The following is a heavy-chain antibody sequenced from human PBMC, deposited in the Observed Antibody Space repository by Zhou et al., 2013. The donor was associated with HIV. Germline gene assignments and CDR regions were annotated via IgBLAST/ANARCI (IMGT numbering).Heavy chain of an antibody. J-gene: IGHJ4*02. Sequence: QVQLVQSGAEVKKPGSSVRVSCKVSGGNFSTSAISWVRQAPGQGLEWMGGIIPMFGTSNYAQKFQGRVTITTDESTSTAYMELGSLRSEDTAVYYCARTHKGRSFDYWGQGTLVTVSS. V-gene: IGHV1-69*05. D-gene: IGHD3-10*01. CDR3: ARTHKGRSFDY. CDR1: GGNFSTSA. CDR2: IIPMFGTS.